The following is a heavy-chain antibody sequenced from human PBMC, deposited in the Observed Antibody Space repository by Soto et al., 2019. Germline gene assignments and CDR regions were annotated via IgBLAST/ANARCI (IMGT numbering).Heavy chain of an antibody. CDR3: ASISPFLGVRSLNP. Sequence: ASETPSLTCTVSGGSISSYYWSWIRQPPGKGLEWIGYIYYSGSTNYNPSLKSRVTLSVDTSKNQFSLKLSSVTAADTAVYYCASISPFLGVRSLNPWGQAILLT. J-gene: IGHJ5*02. D-gene: IGHD3-3*01. CDR1: GGSISSYY. CDR2: IYYSGST. V-gene: IGHV4-59*01.